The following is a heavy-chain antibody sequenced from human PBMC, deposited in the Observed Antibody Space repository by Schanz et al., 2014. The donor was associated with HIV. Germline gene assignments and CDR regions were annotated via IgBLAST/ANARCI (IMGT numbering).Heavy chain of an antibody. CDR1: GFSVTSFG. CDR2: MSDDGSHS. Sequence: QVQLVESGGGVVQPGRSLRLSCGASGFSVTSFGIHWVRQAPGKGLEWVAVMSDDGSHSYYADSVKGRFTVHRDNSKNTLYLHMNSLSAADTAVYYCAKERVTQFWFAALDVWGRGTMVTVSP. V-gene: IGHV3-30*18. CDR3: AKERVTQFWFAALDV. D-gene: IGHD3-10*01. J-gene: IGHJ3*01.